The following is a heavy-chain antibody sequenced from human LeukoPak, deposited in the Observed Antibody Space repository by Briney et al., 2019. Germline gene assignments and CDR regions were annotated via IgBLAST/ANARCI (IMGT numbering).Heavy chain of an antibody. CDR2: ISGSAGST. Sequence: PGGSLRLSCAASGFTFSNYAMNWVRQAPGKGLERVSGISGSAGSTYYADSVKGRFTISRDDSKNTLYLQMNSLRAEDTAVYYCAKAPCSSTTCYFDSWGQGTLVTVSS. D-gene: IGHD2-2*01. J-gene: IGHJ4*02. CDR1: GFTFSNYA. CDR3: AKAPCSSTTCYFDS. V-gene: IGHV3-23*01.